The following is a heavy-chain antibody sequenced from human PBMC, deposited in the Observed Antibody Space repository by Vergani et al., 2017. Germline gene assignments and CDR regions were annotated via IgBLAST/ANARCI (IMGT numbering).Heavy chain of an antibody. CDR1: GYTFTGYY. Sequence: QVQLVQSGAEVKKPGASVKVSCKASGYTFTGYYMHWVRQAPGQALEWMGWITPFNGNTNYAQKFQDRVTITRDRSMSTAYMELTSLRSQDTAVYYCARDPRGYGGDPEDYYYGMDVWGQGTTVTVSS. V-gene: IGHV1-45*02. D-gene: IGHD2-21*02. J-gene: IGHJ6*02. CDR2: ITPFNGNT. CDR3: ARDPRGYGGDPEDYYYGMDV.